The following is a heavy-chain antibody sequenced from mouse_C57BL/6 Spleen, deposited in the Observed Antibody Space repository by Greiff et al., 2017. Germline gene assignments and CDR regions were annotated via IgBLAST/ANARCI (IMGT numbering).Heavy chain of an antibody. V-gene: IGHV3-6*01. D-gene: IGHD2-5*01. CDR3: ASYSNYLAWFAY. CDR2: ISYDGSN. CDR1: GYSITSGYY. J-gene: IGHJ3*01. Sequence: EVQLQESGPGLVKPSQSLSLTCSVTGYSITSGYYWNWIRQFPGNKLEWMGYISYDGSNNYNPSLKNRISITRDTSKHQFFLKLNSVTTEDTATYYCASYSNYLAWFAYWGQGTLVTVSA.